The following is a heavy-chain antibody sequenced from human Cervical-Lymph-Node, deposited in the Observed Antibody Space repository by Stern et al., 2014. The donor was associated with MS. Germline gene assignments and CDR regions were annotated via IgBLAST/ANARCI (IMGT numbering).Heavy chain of an antibody. V-gene: IGHV1-46*01. CDR2: INPSGGST. Sequence: VQLVASGAEGKKPGASVKGSCKASGYTFTSNYMHWVRQAPGQGLEWMGIINPSGGSTSYAQKFQGRVTMTRDTSTSTVYMELSSLRSEDTAVYYCARAVGATDDWFDPWGQGTLVTVSS. CDR1: GYTFTSNY. CDR3: ARAVGATDDWFDP. J-gene: IGHJ5*02. D-gene: IGHD1-26*01.